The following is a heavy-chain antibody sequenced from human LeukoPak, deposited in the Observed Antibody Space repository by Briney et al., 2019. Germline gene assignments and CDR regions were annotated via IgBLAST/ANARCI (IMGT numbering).Heavy chain of an antibody. V-gene: IGHV3-9*01. Sequence: GGSLRLSCVTSGLTFDDYAMHWVRQAPGKGLEWVSGISWNSGDIGYAGSVKGRFTISRDNAKNYLYLQMNSLRIEDTALDYCSKDISAGGLDVWGPGTPVTVSS. J-gene: IGHJ6*02. CDR1: GLTFDDYA. CDR2: ISWNSGDI. CDR3: SKDISAGGLDV. D-gene: IGHD3-16*02.